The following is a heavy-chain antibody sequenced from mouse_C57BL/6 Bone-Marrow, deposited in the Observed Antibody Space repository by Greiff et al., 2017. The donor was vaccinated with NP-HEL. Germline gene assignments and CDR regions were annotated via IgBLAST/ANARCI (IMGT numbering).Heavy chain of an antibody. CDR2: ISYDGSN. CDR3: ARPHYYGSSPYWYFDV. V-gene: IGHV3-6*01. Sequence: VQLQQSGPGLVKPSQSLSLTCSVTGYSITSGYYWNWIRQFPGNKLEWMGYISYDGSNNYNPSLKNRISITRDTSKNQFFLKLNSVTTEDTATYYCARPHYYGSSPYWYFDVWGTGTTVTVSS. J-gene: IGHJ1*03. CDR1: GYSITSGYY. D-gene: IGHD1-1*01.